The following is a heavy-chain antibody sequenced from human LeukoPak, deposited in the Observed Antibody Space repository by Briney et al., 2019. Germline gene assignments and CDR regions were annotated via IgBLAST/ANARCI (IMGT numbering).Heavy chain of an antibody. Sequence: GASVKVSCKTSGYTFTSYYIHWVRQAPGQGLEWMGIINPSGGSTSYAQKFQGRVTMTRDTSTSTVYVELSSLRSEDTAVYYCARDPELYSSGWYFDYWGRGTLVTVSS. CDR3: ARDPELYSSGWYFDY. CDR1: GYTFTSYY. CDR2: INPSGGST. J-gene: IGHJ4*02. V-gene: IGHV1-46*01. D-gene: IGHD6-19*01.